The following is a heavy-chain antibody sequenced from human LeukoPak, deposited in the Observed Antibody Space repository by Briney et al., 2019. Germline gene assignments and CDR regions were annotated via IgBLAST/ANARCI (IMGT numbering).Heavy chain of an antibody. CDR1: GYTFSSYG. Sequence: ASVKVSCKASGYTFSSYGISWVRQAPGQGLEWMGWISAYNGNTNYRQKLQGRVTMTTDTSTSTAYMELGSLRSDDTAVYYCARVPPGYYGSGSYLNYYYYYGMDVWGQGTTVTVSS. V-gene: IGHV1-18*01. J-gene: IGHJ6*02. D-gene: IGHD3-10*01. CDR2: ISAYNGNT. CDR3: ARVPPGYYGSGSYLNYYYYYGMDV.